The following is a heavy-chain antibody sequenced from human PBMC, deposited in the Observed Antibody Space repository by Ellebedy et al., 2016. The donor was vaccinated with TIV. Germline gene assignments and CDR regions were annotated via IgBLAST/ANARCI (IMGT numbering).Heavy chain of an antibody. CDR1: GGSFSNYY. CDR3: ASLRGGNGYQGR. CDR2: INHSGST. Sequence: GSLRLSXAVYGGSFSNYYWTWIRQPPGKGLEWIGQINHSGSTNYNPSLKSRVTISIDTSKKKFSLKLSSVTAADTAVYYCASLRGGNGYQGRWGQGTLVTVSS. D-gene: IGHD3-22*01. J-gene: IGHJ4*02. V-gene: IGHV4-34*01.